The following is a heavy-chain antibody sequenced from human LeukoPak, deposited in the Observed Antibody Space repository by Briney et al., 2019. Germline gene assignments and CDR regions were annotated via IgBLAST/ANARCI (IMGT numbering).Heavy chain of an antibody. CDR1: APTFNYYY. V-gene: IGHV3-11*06. D-gene: IGHD6-13*01. Sequence: AESLTLPCAASAPTFNYYYMRWIRHAPGEALEWVPYISSSSSYTNYADSVKGRFTISRDNAKNSLYLQMNSLRAEDTAVYYCTGSFRYSSSKDGYFQHWGQGTLVTVSS. J-gene: IGHJ1*01. CDR3: TGSFRYSSSKDGYFQH. CDR2: ISSSSSYT.